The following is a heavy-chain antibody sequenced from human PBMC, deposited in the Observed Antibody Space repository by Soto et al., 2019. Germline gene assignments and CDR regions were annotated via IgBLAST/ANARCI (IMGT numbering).Heavy chain of an antibody. Sequence: QVQLQESGPGLVKPSETLSLTCTVSGGSISSYYWSWIRQPPGKGLEWIGYIYYSGSTNYNPSLKSRVTQSVDTSKNKFALKLSSVAAADTVVYYCARERVGARWYWYFDLWGRGTLVTVSS. V-gene: IGHV4-59*01. CDR2: IYYSGST. CDR3: ARERVGARWYWYFDL. CDR1: GGSISSYY. D-gene: IGHD1-26*01. J-gene: IGHJ2*01.